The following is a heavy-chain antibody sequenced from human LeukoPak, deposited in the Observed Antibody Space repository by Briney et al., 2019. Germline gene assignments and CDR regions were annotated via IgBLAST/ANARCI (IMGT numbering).Heavy chain of an antibody. Sequence: GASVTVSCKASGYTFTIYGISWVRQAPGQGLEWMGWISAYNGNTNYAQKLQGRVTMTTDTSTSTAYMELRSLRSDDTAVYYCARDVRRNSGYDLGYWGQGTLVTVSS. V-gene: IGHV1-18*01. CDR3: ARDVRRNSGYDLGY. J-gene: IGHJ4*02. D-gene: IGHD5-12*01. CDR2: ISAYNGNT. CDR1: GYTFTIYG.